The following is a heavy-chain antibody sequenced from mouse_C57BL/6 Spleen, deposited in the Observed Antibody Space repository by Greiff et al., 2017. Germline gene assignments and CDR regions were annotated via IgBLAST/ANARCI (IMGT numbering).Heavy chain of an antibody. CDR2: ISYSGST. J-gene: IGHJ2*01. CDR3: ARGGYSGYYFDY. D-gene: IGHD2-3*01. V-gene: IGHV3-1*01. CDR1: GYSITSGYD. Sequence: EVKLQQSGPGMVKPSQSLSLTCTVTGYSITSGYDWHWIRHFPGNKLEWMGYISYSGSTNYNPSLKIRISITHDTSKNHFFLKLNSVTTEDTATYYCARGGYSGYYFDYWGQGTTLTVSS.